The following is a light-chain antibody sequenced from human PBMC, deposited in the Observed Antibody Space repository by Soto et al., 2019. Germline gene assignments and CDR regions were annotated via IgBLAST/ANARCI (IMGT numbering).Light chain of an antibody. CDR3: QVFGSSPRYT. CDR1: QSVSSY. V-gene: IGKV3-20*01. CDR2: DAS. Sequence: EIVLTQSPATLSLSPGERATLSCRASQSVSSYLAWYQQKPGQAPRLLIYDASSRATGIPDRFSGSGSGTDFTLTIRRLEPEDFAVYYCQVFGSSPRYTFGRGTKLEIK. J-gene: IGKJ2*01.